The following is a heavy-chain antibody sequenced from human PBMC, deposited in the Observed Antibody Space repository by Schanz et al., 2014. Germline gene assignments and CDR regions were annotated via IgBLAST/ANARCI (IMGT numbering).Heavy chain of an antibody. D-gene: IGHD2-15*01. J-gene: IGHJ4*02. CDR3: ASGCSGGTCFGDY. Sequence: QVQLVESGGGVVQPGGSLRLSCAASGFTFSDYGMDWVRQAPGKGLEWVAFIRYDGNNKYYADSVKGRFTISRDNAKNTLYLQTNSLRAEDTAVYYCASGCSGGTCFGDYWGQGTLVTVSS. CDR1: GFTFSDYG. CDR2: IRYDGNNK. V-gene: IGHV3-30*02.